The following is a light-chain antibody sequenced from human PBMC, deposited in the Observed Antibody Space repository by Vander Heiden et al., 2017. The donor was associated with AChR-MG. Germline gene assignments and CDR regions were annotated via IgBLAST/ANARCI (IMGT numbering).Light chain of an antibody. CDR1: TSNIGSHY. CDR3: AVWDDSLNGV. CDR2: NTD. Sequence: QSVLTPTPSASGPPGQRIAISCSGSTSNIGSHYVYWYQQLPGTAPKLLIFNTDQRPSGVPDRFSASKSGTSASLAISGLQSDDEADYYCAVWDDSLNGVFGGGTKLTVL. J-gene: IGLJ2*01. V-gene: IGLV1-44*01.